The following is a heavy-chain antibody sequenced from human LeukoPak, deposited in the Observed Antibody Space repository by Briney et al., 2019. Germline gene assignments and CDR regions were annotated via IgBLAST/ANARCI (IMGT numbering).Heavy chain of an antibody. Sequence: GGSLRLSCAASGFTFSDYYMSWIRQAPGKGLEWVSYISSSGSTIYYADSVWGRFTISRDNSNNTLFLQMSSLRVEDTAVYYCARAARAGAQYFDWWGQGVLVTVSS. D-gene: IGHD2/OR15-2a*01. J-gene: IGHJ4*02. CDR1: GFTFSDYY. CDR2: ISSSGSTI. CDR3: ARAARAGAQYFDW. V-gene: IGHV3-11*01.